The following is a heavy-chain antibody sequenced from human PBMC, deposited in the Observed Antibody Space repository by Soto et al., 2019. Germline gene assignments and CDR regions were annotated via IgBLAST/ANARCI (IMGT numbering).Heavy chain of an antibody. J-gene: IGHJ3*01. D-gene: IGHD3-10*01. Sequence: EVQLVESGGDLVQPGGSLRLSCAASGFTFTDYWMHWVRQAPGKGLVWISHVHSNGAITSYADSVKGRFTISRDNTKNTVYLQMNSLRAEDTAVYYCARRGVGSLDFWGQGTMLTVSS. CDR1: GFTFTDYW. V-gene: IGHV3-74*01. CDR2: VHSNGAIT. CDR3: ARRGVGSLDF.